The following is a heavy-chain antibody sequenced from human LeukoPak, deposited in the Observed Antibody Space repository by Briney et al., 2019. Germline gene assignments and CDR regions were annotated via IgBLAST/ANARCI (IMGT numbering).Heavy chain of an antibody. J-gene: IGHJ5*02. V-gene: IGHV3-21*01. CDR2: ISSSSSYI. Sequence: PGGSLRLSCAASGFTFSSYSMNWVRQAPGKGLEWVSSISSSSSYIYYADSVKGRFTISRDNAKNSLYLQMNSLRAEDTAVYYCARAPWGDDFWSGYFGSTPYNWFDPWGQGTLVTVSS. CDR1: GFTFSSYS. CDR3: ARAPWGDDFWSGYFGSTPYNWFDP. D-gene: IGHD3-3*01.